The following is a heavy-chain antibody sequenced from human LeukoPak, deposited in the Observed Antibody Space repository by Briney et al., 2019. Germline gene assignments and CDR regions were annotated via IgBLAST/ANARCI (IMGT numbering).Heavy chain of an antibody. D-gene: IGHD4-11*01. CDR3: ARRTVTTSYFDY. J-gene: IGHJ4*02. CDR1: GYSISSGYY. Sequence: PSETLSLTCGVSGYSISSGYYWGWIRQPPGKGLEWIGSIYHSGSTYYNPSLKSRVTISVDTSKNQFSLKLSSVTAADTAVYYCARRTVTTSYFDYWGQGTLVTVSS. CDR2: IYHSGST. V-gene: IGHV4-38-2*01.